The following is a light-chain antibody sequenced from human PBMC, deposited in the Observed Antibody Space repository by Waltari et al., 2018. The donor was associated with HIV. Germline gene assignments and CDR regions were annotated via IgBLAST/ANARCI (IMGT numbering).Light chain of an antibody. CDR3: LQHATLPYT. J-gene: IGKJ2*01. CDR2: GPS. CDR1: ESVNNGY. V-gene: IGKV3-20*01. Sequence: EIVLTQSPATLSLSPGGSASLSCRARESVNNGYLAWYQWKPAQAPRLVIYGPSRRATGVPDRFTGSGSGTDFTLTISRLQPEDFAVYYCLQHATLPYTFGQGTKLEI.